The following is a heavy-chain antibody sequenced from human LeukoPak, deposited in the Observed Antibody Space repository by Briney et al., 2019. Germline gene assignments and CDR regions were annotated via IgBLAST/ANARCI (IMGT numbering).Heavy chain of an antibody. CDR3: ARERNYGDYGNAFDV. D-gene: IGHD4-17*01. Sequence: ASVKVSCKASGYTFTDYYIHWMRQAPGQGLEWMGWINPKRGVTTYAQKFQGRVTMTRDTSITTAYMELTRLRSDDATIYYCARERNYGDYGNAFDVWGQGTKVTVSS. CDR2: INPKRGVT. CDR1: GYTFTDYY. J-gene: IGHJ3*01. V-gene: IGHV1-2*02.